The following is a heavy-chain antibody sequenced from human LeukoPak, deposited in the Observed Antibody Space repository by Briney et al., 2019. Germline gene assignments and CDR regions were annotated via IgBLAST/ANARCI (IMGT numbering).Heavy chain of an antibody. CDR1: GGSISSSNW. CDR3: ATAFDGWGYCSSTSCRDY. V-gene: IGHV4-4*02. Sequence: PSETLSLTCAVSGGSISSSNWWSWVRQPPGKGLEWIGEIYHSGSTNYNPSLKSRVTISVDKSKNQFSLKLSSVTAADTAVYYCATAFDGWGYCSSTSCRDYWGQGTLVTVSS. D-gene: IGHD2-2*01. J-gene: IGHJ4*02. CDR2: IYHSGST.